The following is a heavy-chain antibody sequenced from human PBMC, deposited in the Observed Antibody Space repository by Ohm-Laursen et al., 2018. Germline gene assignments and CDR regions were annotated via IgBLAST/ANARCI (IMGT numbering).Heavy chain of an antibody. CDR1: GFTFSTYG. V-gene: IGHV3-23*05. Sequence: GSLRLSCSASGFTFSTYGMSWVRQAAGKGLEWVSGTSISGTFTHYADSVRGWFTMSRDNSKNTLYLQMNSLKAEDTAVYYCAKDQMASSWSNDAFDMWGQGTMVTVSS. CDR2: TSISGTFT. CDR3: AKDQMASSWSNDAFDM. D-gene: IGHD2-2*01. J-gene: IGHJ3*02.